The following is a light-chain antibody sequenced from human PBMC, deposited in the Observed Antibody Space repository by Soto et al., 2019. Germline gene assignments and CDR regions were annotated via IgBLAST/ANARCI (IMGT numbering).Light chain of an antibody. J-gene: IGKJ1*01. Sequence: VTLSCRASQYINTRLAWYQHRPGQAPRLLIYQTSIRAAGIPARFSASGTGTDFTLTISDVQPEDFAVYYCHQRQSWPRTFGQGTKVDIK. CDR1: QYINTR. CDR2: QTS. CDR3: HQRQSWPRT. V-gene: IGKV3-11*01.